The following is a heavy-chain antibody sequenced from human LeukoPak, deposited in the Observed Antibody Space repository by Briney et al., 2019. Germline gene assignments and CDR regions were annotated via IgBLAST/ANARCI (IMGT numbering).Heavy chain of an antibody. CDR1: GGTFSSYA. J-gene: IGHJ6*02. V-gene: IGHV1-69*13. CDR2: IIPIFGTA. Sequence: ASVKVSCKASGGTFSSYAISWVRQAPGQGLEWMGGIIPIFGTANYAQKFQGRVTITADESTSTAYMELSSLRSEDTAVYYCARDRRPGNDFWSGYYFGKYYYYYGMDVWGQGTTVTVSS. CDR3: ARDRRPGNDFWSGYYFGKYYYYYGMDV. D-gene: IGHD3-3*01.